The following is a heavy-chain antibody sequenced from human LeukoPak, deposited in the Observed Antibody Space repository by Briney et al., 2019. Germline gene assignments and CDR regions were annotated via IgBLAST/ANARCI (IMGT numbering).Heavy chain of an antibody. V-gene: IGHV3-23*01. Sequence: GGSLTLSCAASGFSVTTYAMGWVRQAPGKGLEWVSVISDRGDSTHYADSVKGRFTISRDNSKNTLYLQMNSLRAEDTAVYYCARSRYSVTYFDYWGQGTLVTVSS. J-gene: IGHJ4*02. D-gene: IGHD5/OR15-5a*01. CDR3: ARSRYSVTYFDY. CDR1: GFSVTTYA. CDR2: ISDRGDST.